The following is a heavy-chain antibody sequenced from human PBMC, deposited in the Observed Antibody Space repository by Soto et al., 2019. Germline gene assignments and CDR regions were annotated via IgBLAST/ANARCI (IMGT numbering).Heavy chain of an antibody. CDR2: ISYDGSNK. D-gene: IGHD6-13*01. CDR1: GFTFSSYG. Sequence: GGSLRLSCAASGFTFSSYGMHWVRQAPGKGLEWVAVISYDGSNKYYADSVKGRFAIPRDNSKNTLYLQMNSLRAEDTAVYYCARDLGIIRIAAAGGFDYWGQXTLVTVSS. J-gene: IGHJ4*02. CDR3: ARDLGIIRIAAAGGFDY. V-gene: IGHV3-30*03.